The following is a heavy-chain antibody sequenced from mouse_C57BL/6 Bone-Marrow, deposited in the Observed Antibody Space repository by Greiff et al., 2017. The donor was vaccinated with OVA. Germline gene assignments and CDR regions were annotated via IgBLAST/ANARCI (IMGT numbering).Heavy chain of an antibody. CDR3: ARLNSLYAMDY. Sequence: EVKLVESGGGLVKPGGSLKLSCAASGFTFSDYGMHWVRQAPEKGLEWVAYISSGSSTIYYADTVKGRFTISRDNAKNTLFLQITSLRSEDTAMYYCARLNSLYAMDYWGQGTSVTVSS. D-gene: IGHD1-3*01. CDR1: GFTFSDYG. V-gene: IGHV5-17*01. J-gene: IGHJ4*01. CDR2: ISSGSSTI.